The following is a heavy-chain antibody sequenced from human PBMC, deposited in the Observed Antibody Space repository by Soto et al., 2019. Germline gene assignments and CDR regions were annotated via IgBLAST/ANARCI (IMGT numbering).Heavy chain of an antibody. Sequence: SGPTLVNPTQTLTLTCTFSGFSLSTSGVGVGWIRQPPGKALEWLALIYWNDDKRYSPSLKSRLTITKDTSKNQVVLTMTNMDPVDTATYYCAHTPAKYYYDSSGPYFDYWGQGTLVTVSS. CDR1: GFSLSTSGVG. V-gene: IGHV2-5*01. D-gene: IGHD3-22*01. J-gene: IGHJ4*02. CDR3: AHTPAKYYYDSSGPYFDY. CDR2: IYWNDDK.